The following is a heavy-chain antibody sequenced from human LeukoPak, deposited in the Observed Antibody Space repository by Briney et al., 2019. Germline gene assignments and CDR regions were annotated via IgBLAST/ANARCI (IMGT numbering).Heavy chain of an antibody. CDR1: GASITSGGYS. CDR2: IYHTGTT. CDR3: ARLLINHTYMDV. Sequence: SETLSLTCAVSGASITSGGYSWNWIRQPPGKGLEWIGFIYHTGTTHYNPSLESRVTISVDTSKNQFSLKLSSVTAADTAVYYCARLLINHTYMDVWGKGTTVTVSS. V-gene: IGHV4-30-2*03. J-gene: IGHJ6*03.